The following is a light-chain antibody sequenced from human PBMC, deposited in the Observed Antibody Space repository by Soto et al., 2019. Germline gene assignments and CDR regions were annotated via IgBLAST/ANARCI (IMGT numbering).Light chain of an antibody. V-gene: IGKV4-1*01. CDR1: QSVLYSSNNKNY. CDR3: QQYYSTPLT. CDR2: WAS. J-gene: IGKJ4*01. Sequence: DIVMTQSPDSLAVSLGERATINCKSSQSVLYSSNNKNYLAWYQQKPGQPPKLLMYWASTRESGVSDRFSGSGSGTDFTLTISSLQAEDVAVYYCQQYYSTPLTFGGETKVEIK.